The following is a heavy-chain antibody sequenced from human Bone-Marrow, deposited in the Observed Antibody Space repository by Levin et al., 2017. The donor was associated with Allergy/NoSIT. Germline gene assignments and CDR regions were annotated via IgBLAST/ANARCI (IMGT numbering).Heavy chain of an antibody. CDR2: ISGSGGRT. D-gene: IGHD4-17*01. V-gene: IGHV3-23*01. Sequence: GGSLRLSCAASGFTFSNYVINWVRQAPGKGLEWVSGISGSGGRTYYSDSVKGRFTISRDNSKNTLYLQMNSLRAEDTALYYCAKVDGVLSSWGQGTVVTVSS. J-gene: IGHJ3*01. CDR1: GFTFSNYV. CDR3: AKVDGVLSS.